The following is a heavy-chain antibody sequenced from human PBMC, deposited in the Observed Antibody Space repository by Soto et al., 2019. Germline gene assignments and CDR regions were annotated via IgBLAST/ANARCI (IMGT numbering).Heavy chain of an antibody. CDR2: ISWNSGSI. Sequence: PGGSLRLSCAASGFTFDDYAMHWVRQAPGKGLEWVSGISWNSGSIGYADSVKGRFTISRDNAKNSLYLQMNSLRAEDTALYYFAKEPALYGELVNYYYGMDVWGQGTTVTVSS. V-gene: IGHV3-9*01. J-gene: IGHJ6*02. D-gene: IGHD3-10*01. CDR1: GFTFDDYA. CDR3: AKEPALYGELVNYYYGMDV.